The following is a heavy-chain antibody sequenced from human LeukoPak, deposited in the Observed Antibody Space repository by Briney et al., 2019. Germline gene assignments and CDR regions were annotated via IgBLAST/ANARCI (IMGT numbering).Heavy chain of an antibody. Sequence: LAGGSLRLSCAASGFTISGYSMNWVRQAPGKGLEWASYVSSSSSTIWYADSVKGRLTISRDNAKNSLYLQMNSLRAEDTAVYYCARDGGIAARDAFDIWGQGTMVTVSS. CDR1: GFTISGYS. V-gene: IGHV3-48*01. D-gene: IGHD6-6*01. CDR3: ARDGGIAARDAFDI. J-gene: IGHJ3*02. CDR2: VSSSSSTI.